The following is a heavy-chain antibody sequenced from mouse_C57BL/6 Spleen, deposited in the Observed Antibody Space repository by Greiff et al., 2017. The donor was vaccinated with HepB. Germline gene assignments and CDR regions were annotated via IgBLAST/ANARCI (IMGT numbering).Heavy chain of an antibody. CDR2: IDPETGGT. CDR3: TRYYGSSCGYFDV. D-gene: IGHD1-1*01. V-gene: IGHV1-15*01. J-gene: IGHJ1*03. Sequence: QVQLKQSGAELVRPGASVTLSCKASGYTFTDYEMHWVKQTPVHGLEWIGAIDPETGGTAYNQKFKGKAILTADKSSSTAYMELRSLTSEYSAVYYCTRYYGSSCGYFDVWGTGTTVTVSS. CDR1: GYTFTDYE.